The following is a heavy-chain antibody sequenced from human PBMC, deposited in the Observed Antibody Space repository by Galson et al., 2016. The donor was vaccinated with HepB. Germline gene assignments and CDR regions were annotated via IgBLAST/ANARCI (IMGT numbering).Heavy chain of an antibody. J-gene: IGHJ6*02. CDR3: LTRKLVVVENSFFFYYGFDV. V-gene: IGHV1-24*01. CDR1: GKTLREVS. D-gene: IGHD2-15*01. CDR2: LDRDAGKI. Sequence: SVKVSCKVSGKTLREVSVHWVRQSPGKGLEWMGGLDRDAGKIIYAEKFQGRVTMTEDRSTDTSDMALSGLTFEDTAVYYCLTRKLVVVENSFFFYYGFDVWGQGTTVSV.